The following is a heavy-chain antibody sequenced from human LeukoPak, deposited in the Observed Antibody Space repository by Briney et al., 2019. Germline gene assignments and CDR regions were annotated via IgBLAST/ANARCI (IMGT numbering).Heavy chain of an antibody. V-gene: IGHV4-59*01. D-gene: IGHD6-13*01. CDR3: ARAVRGHELVRPYYFDY. Sequence: SETLSLTCTVSGGSISSYYWSWIRQPPGKGLEWIGYIYYSGSTNYNPSLKSRVTVSVDTSKNQFSLKLSSVTAADTAVYYCARAVRGHELVRPYYFDYWGQGTLVTVSS. CDR2: IYYSGST. J-gene: IGHJ4*02. CDR1: GGSISSYY.